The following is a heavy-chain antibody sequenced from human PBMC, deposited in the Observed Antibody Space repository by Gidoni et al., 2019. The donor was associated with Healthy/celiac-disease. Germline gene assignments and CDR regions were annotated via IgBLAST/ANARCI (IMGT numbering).Heavy chain of an antibody. CDR1: GFTFSRYA. V-gene: IGHV3-23*01. CDR2: ISGSGGST. D-gene: IGHD1-26*01. Sequence: EVQLLESGGGLVQPGGSLRLPCSASGFTFSRYAMSWVRQAPGKGLEWVSAISGSGGSTYYADSVKGRFTISRDNSKNTLYLQMNSLRAEDTAVYYCAKGDWVGATIGCFDYWGQGTLVTVSS. J-gene: IGHJ4*02. CDR3: AKGDWVGATIGCFDY.